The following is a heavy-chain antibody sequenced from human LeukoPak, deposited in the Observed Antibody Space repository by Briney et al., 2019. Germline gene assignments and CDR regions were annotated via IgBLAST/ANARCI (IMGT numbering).Heavy chain of an antibody. CDR1: GGSVSSGDYY. D-gene: IGHD5-18*01. CDR2: IYYSGST. CDR3: ARADTYLDY. Sequence: SQTLSLTCTVSGGSVSSGDYYWNWIRQPPGKGLEWIGNIYYSGSTSYNPSLKSRVTISIDTSKNQFSLNLNSVTAADTAVYYCARADTYLDYWGQGILVTVSS. V-gene: IGHV4-30-4*08. J-gene: IGHJ4*02.